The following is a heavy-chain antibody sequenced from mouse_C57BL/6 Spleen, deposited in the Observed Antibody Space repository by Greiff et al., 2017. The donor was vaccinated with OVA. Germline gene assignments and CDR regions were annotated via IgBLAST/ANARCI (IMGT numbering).Heavy chain of an antibody. CDR3: ARDGNYGEFAY. J-gene: IGHJ3*01. D-gene: IGHD2-1*01. CDR1: GFTFTSYA. V-gene: IGHV5-4*01. Sequence: EVQRVQSGAGLVKPGASLKLSCAASGFTFTSYAMSWVRPTPVQCLAWVATISDGGSYTYYPDNVKGRFTISRDNAKNNLYLQMSHLKSEDTAMYYCARDGNYGEFAYWGQGTLVTVSA. CDR2: ISDGGSYT.